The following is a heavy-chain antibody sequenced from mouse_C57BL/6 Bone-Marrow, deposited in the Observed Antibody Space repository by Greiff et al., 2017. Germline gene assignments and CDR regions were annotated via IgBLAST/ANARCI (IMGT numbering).Heavy chain of an antibody. CDR1: GFNIKDDY. CDR3: TTFSGNYEFAY. J-gene: IGHJ3*01. CDR2: IDPENGDT. Sequence: EVKLVESGAELVRPGASVKLSCTASGFNIKDDYMHWVKQRPEQGLEWIGWIDPENGDTEYASKFQGKATITADTSSNTAYLQLSSLTSEDTAVYYCTTFSGNYEFAYWGQGTLVTVSA. D-gene: IGHD2-1*01. V-gene: IGHV14-4*01.